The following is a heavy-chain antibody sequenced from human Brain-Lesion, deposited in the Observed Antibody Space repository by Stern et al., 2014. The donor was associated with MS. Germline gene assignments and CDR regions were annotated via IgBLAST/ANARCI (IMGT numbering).Heavy chain of an antibody. V-gene: IGHV4-4*02. CDR2: SDHSGST. D-gene: IGHD6-13*01. Sequence: DQLVESGPGLVKPSGTLSLTCAVSGGSISSSNWWSWVRQSPGKGLEWIGESDHSGSTIYNPSLKSRITVSVDKSKTRLSLNLRSVPAADPAVYFCARFPASRPHVFDSWGQGTLVTVSS. J-gene: IGHJ4*02. CDR1: GGSISSSNW. CDR3: ARFPASRPHVFDS.